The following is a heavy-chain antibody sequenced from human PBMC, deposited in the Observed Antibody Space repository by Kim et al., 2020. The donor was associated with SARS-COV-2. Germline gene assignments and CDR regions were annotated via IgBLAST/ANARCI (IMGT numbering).Heavy chain of an antibody. Sequence: GGSLGLSCTASGFTFSSCWMSWVRQAPGKGLEWVANIKQDGSEKFYVDAVKGRFTISRDNAKNSLYLQMNSLRGEDTAVYYCARIPGRSRYFDSWGQGTLVTVSS. D-gene: IGHD2-2*02. CDR3: ARIPGRSRYFDS. CDR1: GFTFSSCW. J-gene: IGHJ4*02. V-gene: IGHV3-7*01. CDR2: IKQDGSEK.